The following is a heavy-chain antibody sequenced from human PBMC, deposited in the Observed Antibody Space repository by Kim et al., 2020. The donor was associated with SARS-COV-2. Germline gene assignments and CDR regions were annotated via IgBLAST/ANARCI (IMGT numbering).Heavy chain of an antibody. V-gene: IGHV3-30-3*01. CDR3: AREGKRYRGLGTTVVTPHLHFDY. J-gene: IGHJ4*02. Sequence: GGSLRLSCAASGFTFSSYAMHWVRQAPGKGLEWVAVISYDGSNKYYADSVKGRFTISRDNSKNTLYLQMNSLRAEDTAVYYCAREGKRYRGLGTTVVTPHLHFDYWGQGTLVTVSS. CDR1: GFTFSSYA. CDR2: ISYDGSNK. D-gene: IGHD4-17*01.